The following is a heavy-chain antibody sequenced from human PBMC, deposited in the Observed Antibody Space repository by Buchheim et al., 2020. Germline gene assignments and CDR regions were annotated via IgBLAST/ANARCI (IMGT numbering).Heavy chain of an antibody. V-gene: IGHV3-74*01. CDR1: GFTFSSYW. Sequence: EVQLVESGGGLVQPGGSLRLSCAASGFTFSSYWMHWVRQAPGKGLVWVSRINSDGSSTSYADSVKGRFTISRDNAKNKLYLQMNSLRAEDTAVYYCARDPTIHFLRFFNWFDPWGQGTL. D-gene: IGHD3-3*01. CDR3: ARDPTIHFLRFFNWFDP. CDR2: INSDGSST. J-gene: IGHJ5*02.